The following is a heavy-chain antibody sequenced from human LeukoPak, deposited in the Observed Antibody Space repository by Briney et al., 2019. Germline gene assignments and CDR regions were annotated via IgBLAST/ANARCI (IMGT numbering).Heavy chain of an antibody. CDR3: ARAVTGYYYYYMDV. CDR2: ISSSGSTI. J-gene: IGHJ6*03. V-gene: IGHV3-11*01. CDR1: GFTFSDYY. D-gene: IGHD4-17*01. Sequence: GGSLRLSCAASGFTFSDYYMSWIRQAPGKGLEWVSYISSSGSTIYYADSVKGRFTISRDNAKNSLYPQMNSLRAEDTAVYYCARAVTGYYYYYMDVWGKGTTVTVSS.